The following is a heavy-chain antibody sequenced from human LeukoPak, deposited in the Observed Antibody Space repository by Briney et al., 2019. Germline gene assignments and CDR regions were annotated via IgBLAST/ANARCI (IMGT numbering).Heavy chain of an antibody. CDR3: ARDLRTDIGSEHYYYMDV. J-gene: IGHJ6*03. V-gene: IGHV4-30-4*07. CDR1: GGSISSGGYS. D-gene: IGHD2-15*01. Sequence: SQTLSLTCAVSGGSISSGGYSWSWIRQPPGKGLEWIGYIYYSGSTYYNPSLKSRVTISVDTSKNQFSLKLSSVTAADTAVYYCARDLRTDIGSEHYYYMDVWGKGTTVTVSS. CDR2: IYYSGST.